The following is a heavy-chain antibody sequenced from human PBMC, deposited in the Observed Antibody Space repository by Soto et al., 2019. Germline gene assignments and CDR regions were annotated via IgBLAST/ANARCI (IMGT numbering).Heavy chain of an antibody. D-gene: IGHD1-26*01. J-gene: IGHJ6*02. V-gene: IGHV6-1*01. CDR2: TYYRSKWYN. Sequence: SQTLSLTCAFSGDSVSSNSAAWNWIRQSPSRGLEWLGRTYYRSKWYNDYAVSVKSRITINPDTSKNQFSLQLNSVTPEDTAVYYCARGLMWELLRIISDYYYGMDVWGQGTTVTV. CDR3: ARGLMWELLRIISDYYYGMDV. CDR1: GDSVSSNSAA.